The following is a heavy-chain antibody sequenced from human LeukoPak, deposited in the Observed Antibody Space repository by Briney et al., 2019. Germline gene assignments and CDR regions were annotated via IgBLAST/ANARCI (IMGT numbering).Heavy chain of an antibody. CDR1: GGTFTKSA. D-gene: IGHD3-10*01. Sequence: SVKVSCKASGGTFTKSAFSWVRQAPGQGLEWMGGFIPLLGTANYAQEFQGRVTITADESTSTAYMQLSSLRSEDTAMYFCTRVITIGQPPYYYYVDLWGKGTTVTVSS. CDR3: TRVITIGQPPYYYYVDL. V-gene: IGHV1-69*13. J-gene: IGHJ6*03. CDR2: FIPLLGTA.